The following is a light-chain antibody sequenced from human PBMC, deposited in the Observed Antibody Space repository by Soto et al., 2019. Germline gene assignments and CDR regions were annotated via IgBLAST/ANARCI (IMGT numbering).Light chain of an antibody. CDR1: QSLSGW. CDR2: KAS. J-gene: IGKJ2*01. V-gene: IGKV1-5*03. CDR3: QQSHHFPYT. Sequence: DIQMTQSHSTLSASVGDRVTITCRASQSLSGWLAWYQQKPGKAPKLLIYKASSLQSGVPSRFSGSVSGTGFTLTISSLQPDAFATYYCQQSHHFPYTFGQGTKLEI.